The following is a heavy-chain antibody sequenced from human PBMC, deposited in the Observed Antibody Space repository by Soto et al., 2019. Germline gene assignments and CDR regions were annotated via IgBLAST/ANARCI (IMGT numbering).Heavy chain of an antibody. J-gene: IGHJ3*02. CDR3: ARARDSSGLAFDI. V-gene: IGHV4-31*03. CDR2: VFYSGST. Sequence: QVQLQESGPGLVKPSQSLFLTCTVSGGSISSGGYHCNWIRQRPGQGLEWIGYVFYSGSTYYNPSLKSRLSMSVDTSKNQFSLKLRSVTAADTAVYYCARARDSSGLAFDIWGQGTMVTVSS. D-gene: IGHD3-22*01. CDR1: GGSISSGGYH.